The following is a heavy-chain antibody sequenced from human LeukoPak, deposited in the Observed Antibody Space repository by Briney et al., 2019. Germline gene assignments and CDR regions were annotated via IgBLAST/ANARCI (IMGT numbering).Heavy chain of an antibody. CDR1: GYTFTSYY. Sequence: ASVKVSCKASGYTFTSYYMHWVRQAPGQGLEWMGIINPSGGSTSYAQKFQGRVTMTRDTPISTAYMELSRLRSDDTAVYYCASGGGYGDYRVGWGQGTLVTVSS. CDR2: INPSGGST. J-gene: IGHJ4*02. D-gene: IGHD4-17*01. V-gene: IGHV1-46*01. CDR3: ASGGGYGDYRVG.